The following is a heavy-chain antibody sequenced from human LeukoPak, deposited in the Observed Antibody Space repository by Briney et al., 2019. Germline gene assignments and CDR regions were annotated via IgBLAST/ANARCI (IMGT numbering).Heavy chain of an antibody. J-gene: IGHJ6*03. CDR1: GGTFSSYA. Sequence: SVNVSCKASGGTFSSYAISWVRQAPGQGLEWMGGIIPIFGTANYAQKFQGRVTITTDESTSTAYMELSSLRSEDTAVYYCARDGAANPSGDYYYYMDVWGKGTTVTVSS. CDR2: IIPIFGTA. V-gene: IGHV1-69*05. CDR3: ARDGAANPSGDYYYYMDV. D-gene: IGHD6-25*01.